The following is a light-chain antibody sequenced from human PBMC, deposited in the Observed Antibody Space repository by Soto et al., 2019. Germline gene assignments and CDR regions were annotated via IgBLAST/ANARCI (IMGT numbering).Light chain of an antibody. CDR2: KVS. CDR1: QSLVYSDGDTY. Sequence: EVVMTQSPLSLPVTLGQPASISCRSSQSLVYSDGDTYLTWFQQRPGQPPRRLIYKVSNRDSEVPDRCSGSGSCTDFTLQISGVEAEDVEIYYCMQGSHSPHTFGQGTKLEI. J-gene: IGKJ2*01. V-gene: IGKV2-30*01. CDR3: MQGSHSPHT.